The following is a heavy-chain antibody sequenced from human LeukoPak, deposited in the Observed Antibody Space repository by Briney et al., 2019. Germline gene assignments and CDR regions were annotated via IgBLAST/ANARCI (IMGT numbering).Heavy chain of an antibody. Sequence: SVKVSCKASGGTFSSYTIGWVRQAPGQGLEWMGRIIPILGIANYAQKFQGRVTITADKSTSTAYMELSSLRSEDTAVYYCASITMVRGVIEGFDPWGQGTLVTVSS. CDR3: ASITMVRGVIEGFDP. CDR2: IIPILGIA. V-gene: IGHV1-69*02. CDR1: GGTFSSYT. D-gene: IGHD3-10*01. J-gene: IGHJ5*02.